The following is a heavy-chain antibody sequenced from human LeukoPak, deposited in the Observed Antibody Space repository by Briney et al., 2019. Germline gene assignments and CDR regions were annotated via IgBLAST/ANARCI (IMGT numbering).Heavy chain of an antibody. CDR2: IYYTGST. CDR1: GASTSSHH. J-gene: IGHJ6*02. CDR3: ARADGAVAAYYGIDV. Sequence: SETLSLTCTVSGASTSSHHWTWIRQPPGKGLEWIGYIYYTGSTNYSPSLKSRVTISVDTSKNQFSLKLSSVTAADTAVYYCARADGAVAAYYGIDVWGQGTTVTVSS. V-gene: IGHV4-59*11. D-gene: IGHD6-19*01.